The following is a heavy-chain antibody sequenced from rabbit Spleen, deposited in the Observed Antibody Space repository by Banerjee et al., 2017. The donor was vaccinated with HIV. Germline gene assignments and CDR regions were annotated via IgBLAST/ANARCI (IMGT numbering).Heavy chain of an antibody. V-gene: IGHV1S45*01. CDR3: ARYDNSIGDLDL. Sequence: QEQLVESGGGLVKPGGTLTLTCTVSGFSFSSGNYMCWVRQAPGKGLEWIGCIYGGSSGNTYYATWAKGRFTISKTSSTTVTLQMNSLTAADTATYFCARYDNSIGDLDLWGPGTLVTVS. CDR1: GFSFSSGNY. CDR2: IYGGSSGNT. J-gene: IGHJ4*01. D-gene: IGHD2-1*01.